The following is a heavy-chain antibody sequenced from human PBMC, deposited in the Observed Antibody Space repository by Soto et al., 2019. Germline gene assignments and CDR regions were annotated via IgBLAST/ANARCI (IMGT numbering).Heavy chain of an antibody. CDR1: GGSIRSGGCS. J-gene: IGHJ4*02. D-gene: IGHD2-15*01. Sequence: PWETLSLTCTVSGGSIRSGGCSWSWIRQHPGKGLEWIGYIYYSGSTYYNPSLKSRVTISVDTSKNQFSLKLSSVTAADTAVYYCARDRECSGGTCYHHFDYWGQGTLVTVHS. CDR3: ARDRECSGGTCYHHFDY. CDR2: IYYSGST. V-gene: IGHV4-31*03.